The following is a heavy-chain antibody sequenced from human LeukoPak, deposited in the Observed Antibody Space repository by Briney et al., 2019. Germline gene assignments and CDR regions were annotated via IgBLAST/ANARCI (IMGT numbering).Heavy chain of an antibody. V-gene: IGHV3-48*01. CDR3: ARGGIAVAGGLDY. D-gene: IGHD6-19*01. CDR1: GFTFSSYS. Sequence: GGSLRLSCAASGFTFSSYSMNWVRQAPGKGLEWVSYISSSSSTIYYADSVKGRFTISRDNAKNSLYLQMNSLRAEDTAVYYCARGGIAVAGGLDYWGQGTLVTVSS. J-gene: IGHJ4*02. CDR2: ISSSSSTI.